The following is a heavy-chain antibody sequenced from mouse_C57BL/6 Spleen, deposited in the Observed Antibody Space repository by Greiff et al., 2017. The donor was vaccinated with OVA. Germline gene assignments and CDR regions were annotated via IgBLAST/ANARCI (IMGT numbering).Heavy chain of an antibody. V-gene: IGHV1-64*01. J-gene: IGHJ2*01. CDR2: IHPNSGST. D-gene: IGHD2-4*01. CDR3: ARSLYDFYFDY. CDR1: GYTFTSYW. Sequence: QVQLKQPGAELVKPGASVKLSCKASGYTFTSYWMHWVKQRPGQGLEWIGMIHPNSGSTNYNEKFKSKATLTVDKSSSTAYMQLSSLTSEDSAVYYCARSLYDFYFDYWGQGTTLTVSS.